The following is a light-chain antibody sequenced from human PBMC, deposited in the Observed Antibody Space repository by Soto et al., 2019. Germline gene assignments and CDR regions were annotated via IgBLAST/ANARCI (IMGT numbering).Light chain of an antibody. Sequence: EIVLTQSPGTLSLSPGERATLSCRASQVVSSSLLAWYQQKPGQAPRLLIYGASNRATGIPDRFSVSGSETDFTLTISGLEPEDFAVYYCQNYGNSPWTFGQGTKVEI. CDR1: QVVSSSL. CDR2: GAS. V-gene: IGKV3-20*01. J-gene: IGKJ1*01. CDR3: QNYGNSPWT.